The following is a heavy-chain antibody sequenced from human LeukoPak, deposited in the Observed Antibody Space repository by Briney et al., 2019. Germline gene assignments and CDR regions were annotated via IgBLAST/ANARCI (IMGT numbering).Heavy chain of an antibody. CDR2: ISSSSSYI. Sequence: PGGSLRLSCAASGFTFSSYSMNWVRQAPGKGLEWVSSISSSSSYIYYADSVKGRFTISRDNAKNSLYLQMNSLRAEDTAVYYCARDGRSSWYTIHASHDWYFDLWGRGTLVTVSS. V-gene: IGHV3-21*01. CDR1: GFTFSSYS. CDR3: ARDGRSSWYTIHASHDWYFDL. J-gene: IGHJ2*01. D-gene: IGHD6-13*01.